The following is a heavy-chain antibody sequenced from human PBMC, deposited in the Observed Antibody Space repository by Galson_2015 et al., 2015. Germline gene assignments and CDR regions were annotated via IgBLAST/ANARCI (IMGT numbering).Heavy chain of an antibody. CDR1: GVRVGSYA. CDR3: AREYSVGFFHH. CDR2: VSKDGNEK. V-gene: IGHV3-30-3*01. Sequence: ALRLGCAASGVRVGSYALHWIRQAPGKGLEWVAVVSKDGNEKHYADSVSGLLIISRDNFENTLDLQLNSVRDDDTAVYYWAREYSVGFFHHWGQGSLVTVSS. D-gene: IGHD2-15*01. J-gene: IGHJ1*01.